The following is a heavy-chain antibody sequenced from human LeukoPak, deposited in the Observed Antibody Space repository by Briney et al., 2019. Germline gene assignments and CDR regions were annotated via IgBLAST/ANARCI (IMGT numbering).Heavy chain of an antibody. Sequence: GGSLRLSCAASGFTFSSYAINRVRQAPGKGLEWLSAISGSGGHIYYADSLKGRFTISRDNSKNTAYLEMNSLRAEDTAVYHCAKIMGSSPSTAYFAYWGQGTLVTVSS. CDR2: ISGSGGHI. D-gene: IGHD6-6*01. J-gene: IGHJ4*02. CDR3: AKIMGSSPSTAYFAY. V-gene: IGHV3-23*01. CDR1: GFTFSSYA.